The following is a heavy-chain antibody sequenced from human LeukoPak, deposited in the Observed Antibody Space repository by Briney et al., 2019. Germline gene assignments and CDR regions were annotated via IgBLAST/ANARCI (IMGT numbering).Heavy chain of an antibody. CDR2: IGTAGDT. D-gene: IGHD6-13*01. CDR1: GFTFSSYD. V-gene: IGHV3-13*01. CDR3: ARVFSSSWELDY. Sequence: GSLRLSCAASGFTFSSYDMHWVRQATGKGLEWVSAIGTAGDTYYPGSVKGRFTISRENAKNSLYLQMNSLRAGDTAVYYCARVFSSSWELDYWGQGTLVTVSS. J-gene: IGHJ4*02.